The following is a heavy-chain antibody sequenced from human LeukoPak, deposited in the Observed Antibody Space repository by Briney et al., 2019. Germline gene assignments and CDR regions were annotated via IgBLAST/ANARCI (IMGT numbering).Heavy chain of an antibody. J-gene: IGHJ6*02. Sequence: GGSLRLSCAASGFTFSSHVMSWVRQAPGKGLEWVSGISGSGGSTYYADSVKGRFTISRDNSKNTLYLQMNSLRAEDTAVYYCAKDLSGWIYYYYYYGMGVWGQGTTVTVSS. CDR3: AKDLSGWIYYYYYYGMGV. CDR2: ISGSGGST. D-gene: IGHD6-19*01. V-gene: IGHV3-23*01. CDR1: GFTFSSHV.